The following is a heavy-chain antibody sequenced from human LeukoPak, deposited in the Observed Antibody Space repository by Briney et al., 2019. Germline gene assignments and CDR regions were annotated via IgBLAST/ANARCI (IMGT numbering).Heavy chain of an antibody. V-gene: IGHV3-7*01. CDR3: ARDGYQVPTTFGTFDP. Sequence: GGSLRLSCAASGFTFNTYWMIWVRQAPGKRRDWVANINQDGSVSNYVASVKGRFTISRDNAKNLVHLQMNSLRAEDTAVYYCARDGYQVPTTFGTFDPWGQGTLVTVSS. CDR2: INQDGSVS. J-gene: IGHJ5*02. CDR1: GFTFNTYW. D-gene: IGHD3-3*01.